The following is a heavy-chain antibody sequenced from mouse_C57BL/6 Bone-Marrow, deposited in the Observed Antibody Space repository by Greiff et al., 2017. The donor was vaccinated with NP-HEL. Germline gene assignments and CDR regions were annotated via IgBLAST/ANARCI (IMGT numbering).Heavy chain of an antibody. D-gene: IGHD1-1*01. CDR2: IDPANGNT. CDR3: AYYYGSSEDYYAMDY. V-gene: IGHV14-3*01. Sequence: VQLQQSVAELVRPGASVKLSCTASGFNIKNTYMHWVKQRPEQGLEWIGRIDPANGNTKYAPKFQGKATIAADTSSNTAYLQLSSLTSEDTAIYYCAYYYGSSEDYYAMDYWGQGTSVTVSS. CDR1: GFNIKNTY. J-gene: IGHJ4*01.